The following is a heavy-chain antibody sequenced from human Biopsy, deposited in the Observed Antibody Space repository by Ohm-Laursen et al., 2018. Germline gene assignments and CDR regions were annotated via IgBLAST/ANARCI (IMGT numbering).Heavy chain of an antibody. CDR3: ASRPNCGGDCSSGFDY. D-gene: IGHD2-21*02. V-gene: IGHV1-8*01. CDR1: GYTFTSYE. J-gene: IGHJ4*02. CDR2: MNPDSGNT. Sequence: SVKVSCKTSGYTFTSYEINWVRQATGQGLEWMGWMNPDSGNTGYAQNFQGRVTMTRNTSISTAYMELSSLRSEDTAVYYCASRPNCGGDCSSGFDYWGQGTLVTVSS.